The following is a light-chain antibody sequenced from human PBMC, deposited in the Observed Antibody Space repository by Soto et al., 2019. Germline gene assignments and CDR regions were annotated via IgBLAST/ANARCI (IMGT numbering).Light chain of an antibody. CDR2: DAS. V-gene: IGKV3-11*01. CDR1: QGVSSY. J-gene: IGKJ5*01. CDR3: QHRSNWPPIT. Sequence: EVVLTQSPATLSLSPGERATLSCRSSQGVSSYLAWYQQKPGQAPRLLIQDASNRATGIPARFSGSGSGTDFTLTISSLEPEDFAVYYCQHRSNWPPITFGQGTRLEI.